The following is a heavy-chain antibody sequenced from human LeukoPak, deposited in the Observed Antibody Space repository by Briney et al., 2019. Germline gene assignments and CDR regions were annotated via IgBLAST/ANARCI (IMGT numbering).Heavy chain of an antibody. CDR1: GGSISGYY. CDR2: IYYSGST. J-gene: IGHJ6*02. V-gene: IGHV4-59*01. Sequence: SETLSLTCIVSGGSISGYYWTWIRQPPGKGLECIGYIYYSGSTNYNPSLKSRVTISVDTSKNQFSLKLSSATAADTAVYFCARIMAVRGAPDYFHYGIDVWGQGTTVTVSS. CDR3: ARIMAVRGAPDYFHYGIDV. D-gene: IGHD3-10*01.